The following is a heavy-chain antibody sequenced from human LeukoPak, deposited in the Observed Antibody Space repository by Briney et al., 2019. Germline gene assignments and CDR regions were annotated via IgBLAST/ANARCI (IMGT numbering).Heavy chain of an antibody. CDR1: GFSFDDYT. Sequence: PGGSMRLSCTASGFSFDDYTMHWVRLVPGKGLEWVSLISGDSDATYYAGSVKGRFTISRDNRKHSLYLQMNSLTKEDSALYFCRKDRLDGHNPIDPWAQGALVTVSP. CDR3: RKDRLDGHNPIDP. D-gene: IGHD5-24*01. V-gene: IGHV3-43*01. J-gene: IGHJ5*02. CDR2: ISGDSDAT.